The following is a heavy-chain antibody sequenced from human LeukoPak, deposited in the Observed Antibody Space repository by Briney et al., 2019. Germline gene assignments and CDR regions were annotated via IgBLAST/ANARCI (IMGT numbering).Heavy chain of an antibody. CDR1: GYTFTDYY. D-gene: IGHD5-12*01. V-gene: IGHV1-2*02. CDR2: INPSSGGT. Sequence: ASVKVSCKASGYTFTDYYIHWVRHAPGQGLEWMGWINPSSGGTNYAQKFQGRVTVTRVTSINTAYMELTRLTSDDTAVYYCASVYSGYDLAQLDYWGQGTLVTVSS. J-gene: IGHJ4*02. CDR3: ASVYSGYDLAQLDY.